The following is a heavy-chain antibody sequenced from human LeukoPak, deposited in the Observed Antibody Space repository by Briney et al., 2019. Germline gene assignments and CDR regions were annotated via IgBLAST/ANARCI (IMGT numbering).Heavy chain of an antibody. CDR2: IKQDGSEK. CDR1: GFTFSSYG. D-gene: IGHD4-11*01. J-gene: IGHJ4*02. CDR3: ARDRYSFEY. Sequence: GGSLRLSRAASGFTFSSYGMSWVRQAPGKGLEWVANIKQDGSEKYYVDSVKGRFTISRDNAKNSLYLQMNSLRAEDTAVYYCARDRYSFEYWGQGTLVTVSS. V-gene: IGHV3-7*01.